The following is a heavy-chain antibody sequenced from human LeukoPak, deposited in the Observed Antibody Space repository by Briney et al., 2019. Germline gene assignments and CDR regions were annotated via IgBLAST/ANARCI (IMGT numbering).Heavy chain of an antibody. CDR2: INHSGST. CDR1: GGSFSGYY. D-gene: IGHD1-7*01. Sequence: SETLSLTCAVYGGSFSGYYWSWIRQPPGKGLEWIGEINHSGSTNYNPSLKSRVTISVDTSKNQFSLKPSSVTAADTAVYYCARVELELLFGDWFDPWGQGTLVTVSS. J-gene: IGHJ5*02. CDR3: ARVELELLFGDWFDP. V-gene: IGHV4-34*01.